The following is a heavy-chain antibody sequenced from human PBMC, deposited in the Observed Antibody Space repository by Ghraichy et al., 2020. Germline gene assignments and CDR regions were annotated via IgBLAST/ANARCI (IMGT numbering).Heavy chain of an antibody. CDR3: ARGVKNRGYYYYGMDV. V-gene: IGHV1-69*13. CDR2: IIPIFGTA. J-gene: IGHJ6*02. CDR1: GGTFSSYA. Sequence: SVKVSCKASGGTFSSYAISWVRQAPGQGLEWMGGIIPIFGTANYAQKFQGRVTITADESTSTAYMELSSLRSEDTAVYYCARGVKNRGYYYYGMDVWGQGTTVTVSS. D-gene: IGHD3-16*01.